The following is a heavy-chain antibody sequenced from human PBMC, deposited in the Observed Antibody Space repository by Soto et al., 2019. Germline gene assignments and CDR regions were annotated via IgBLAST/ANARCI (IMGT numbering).Heavy chain of an antibody. CDR3: ARDGVHYCSGGSCYLDY. J-gene: IGHJ4*02. Sequence: QVQLVESGGGVVQPGRSLRLSCAASGFTFSSYGMHWVRQAPGKGLEWVAVIWYDGSNKYYADSVKGRFTISRDNSKNTLYLQMNSLRAEDTAVYYCARDGVHYCSGGSCYLDYWGQGTLVTVSS. CDR1: GFTFSSYG. CDR2: IWYDGSNK. D-gene: IGHD2-15*01. V-gene: IGHV3-33*01.